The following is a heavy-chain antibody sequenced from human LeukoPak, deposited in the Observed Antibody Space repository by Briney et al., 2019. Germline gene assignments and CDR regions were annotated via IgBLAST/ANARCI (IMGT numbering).Heavy chain of an antibody. Sequence: PSETLSLTCTVSGGSISSYYWSWIRQPAGKGLEWIGRIYTSGSTNYNPSLKSRVTMSVDTSKNQFSLKLSSVTAADTAVYYCARSTMEGQQLVRTDWFDPWGQGTLVTVSS. CDR2: IYTSGST. D-gene: IGHD6-13*01. V-gene: IGHV4-4*07. CDR1: GGSISSYY. CDR3: ARSTMEGQQLVRTDWFDP. J-gene: IGHJ5*02.